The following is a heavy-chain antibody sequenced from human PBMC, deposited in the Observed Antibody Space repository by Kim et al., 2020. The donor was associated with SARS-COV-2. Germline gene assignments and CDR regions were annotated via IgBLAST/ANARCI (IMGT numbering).Heavy chain of an antibody. D-gene: IGHD6-6*01. J-gene: IGHJ4*02. Sequence: SETLSLTCTVSGGSVSGGGYYWSWIRQPPGKGLEWVGYIYHSGSTNYSPSLKSRVTISIDSSKNQFSLKLSSVTAADTAVYYCAREMYSSSSADYWGRGTLVTVSS. CDR2: IYHSGST. CDR1: GGSVSGGGYY. V-gene: IGHV4-61*08. CDR3: AREMYSSSSADY.